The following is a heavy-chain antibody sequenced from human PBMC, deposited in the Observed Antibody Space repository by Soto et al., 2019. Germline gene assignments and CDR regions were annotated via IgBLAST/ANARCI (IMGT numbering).Heavy chain of an antibody. D-gene: IGHD5-12*01. J-gene: IGHJ4*02. Sequence: SETLSLTCAVSGGSISSGGYSWSWIRQPPGEGLEWIGYIYHSGSTYYNPSLKSRVTISVDRSKNQFSLKLSSVTAADTAVYYCARRGQSRDGYNYDYWGQGTLVTVSS. V-gene: IGHV4-30-2*01. CDR3: ARRGQSRDGYNYDY. CDR2: IYHSGST. CDR1: GGSISSGGYS.